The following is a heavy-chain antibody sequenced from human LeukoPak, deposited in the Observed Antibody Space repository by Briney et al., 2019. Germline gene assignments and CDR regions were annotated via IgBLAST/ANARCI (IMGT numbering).Heavy chain of an antibody. J-gene: IGHJ5*02. CDR2: ISAYNGNT. CDR3: AGVFYYDSSGYYPDP. Sequence: ASVKVSRKASGYTFTSYGISWVRQAPGQGLEWMGWISAYNGNTNYAQKLQGRVTMTTDTSTSTAYMELRSLRSDDTAVYYCAGVFYYDSSGYYPDPWGQGTLVTVSS. CDR1: GYTFTSYG. D-gene: IGHD3-22*01. V-gene: IGHV1-18*01.